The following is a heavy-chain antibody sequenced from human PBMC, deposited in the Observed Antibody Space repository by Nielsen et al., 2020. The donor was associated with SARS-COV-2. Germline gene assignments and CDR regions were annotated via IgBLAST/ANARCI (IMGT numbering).Heavy chain of an antibody. CDR3: ARASGYSSGPGV. CDR1: GGSISSSSHY. V-gene: IGHV4-39*01. J-gene: IGHJ4*02. D-gene: IGHD6-25*01. Sequence: SETLSLTCSVSGGSISSSSHYWGWIRQPPGKGLEWIGTVYYSGNTYYNPSLKSRVTISVDTSKNQFSLKLTSVSATDTAVYFCARASGYSSGPGVGGQGTLVTVSS. CDR2: VYYSGNT.